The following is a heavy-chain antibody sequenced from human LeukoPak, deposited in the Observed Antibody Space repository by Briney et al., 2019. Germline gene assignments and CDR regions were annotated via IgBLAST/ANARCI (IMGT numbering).Heavy chain of an antibody. CDR2: ISSDGSDK. V-gene: IGHV3-30-3*01. CDR1: GFIFSRFP. Sequence: GGSLRLSCAASGFIFSRFPMHWVRQAPGKGLEWVALISSDGSDKKYADSVKGRFTMSRDNSMNTLYLQMHSLRVEDTAVYYCARDYPADHWGQGTLVTVSS. CDR3: ARDYPADH. J-gene: IGHJ4*02.